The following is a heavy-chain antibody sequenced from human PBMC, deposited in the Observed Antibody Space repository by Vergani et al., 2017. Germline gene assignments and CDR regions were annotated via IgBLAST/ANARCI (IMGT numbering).Heavy chain of an antibody. CDR1: GFTFSSYG. D-gene: IGHD3-22*01. V-gene: IGHV3-33*01. CDR2: IWYDGSNK. CDR3: AREYYYDSSGSSGFDP. Sequence: QVQLVESGGGVVQPGRSLRLSCAASGFTFSSYGMHWVRQAPGKGLGWVAVIWYDGSNKYYADSVKGRFTISRDNSKNTLYLQMNSLRAEDTAVYYCAREYYYDSSGSSGFDPWGQGTLVTVSS. J-gene: IGHJ5*02.